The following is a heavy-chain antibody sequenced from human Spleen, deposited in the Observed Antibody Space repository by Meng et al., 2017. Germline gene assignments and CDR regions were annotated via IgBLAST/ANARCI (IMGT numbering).Heavy chain of an antibody. V-gene: IGHV3-23*01. D-gene: IGHD2-8*02. CDR3: AKEGESGDFFDY. CDR1: GFTFSNYA. J-gene: IGHJ4*02. Sequence: GESLKISCAASGFTFSNYAMNWVRQAPGKGLEWVSTITGSGGATYDADSVKGRFTISRDNSRNTVYLQMNSLRAEDAAVYYCAKEGESGDFFDYWAQGTLVTVSS. CDR2: ITGSGGAT.